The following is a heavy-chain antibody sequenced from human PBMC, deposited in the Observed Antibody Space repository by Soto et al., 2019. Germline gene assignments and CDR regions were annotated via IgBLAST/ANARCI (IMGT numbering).Heavy chain of an antibody. CDR1: GFTFSSYA. J-gene: IGHJ4*02. CDR2: ISYDGSNK. CDR3: ARDTYDFWSGYYTGPDY. D-gene: IGHD3-3*01. V-gene: IGHV3-30-3*01. Sequence: QVQLVESGGGVVQPGRSLRLSCAASGFTFSSYAMHWVRQAPGKGLEWVAVISYDGSNKYYADSVKGRFTISRDNSKKTLYLQMNRLGAEDTAVYYCARDTYDFWSGYYTGPDYWGQGTLVTVSS.